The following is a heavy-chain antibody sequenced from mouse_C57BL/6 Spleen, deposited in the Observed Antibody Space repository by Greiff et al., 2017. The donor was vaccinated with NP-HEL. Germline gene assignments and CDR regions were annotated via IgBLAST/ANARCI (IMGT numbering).Heavy chain of an antibody. CDR2: IWSGEST. J-gene: IGHJ2*01. D-gene: IGHD1-1*01. Sequence: QVQLQQSGPGLVQPSQSLSITCTVSGFSLTSYGVHWVRQSPGKGLEWLGVIWSGESTDYNAAFISRLSISKDNSKSQVFFKMNSLQADDTAIYYCARNRGYGSSLYYFDYWGQGTTLTVSS. V-gene: IGHV2-2*01. CDR3: ARNRGYGSSLYYFDY. CDR1: GFSLTSYG.